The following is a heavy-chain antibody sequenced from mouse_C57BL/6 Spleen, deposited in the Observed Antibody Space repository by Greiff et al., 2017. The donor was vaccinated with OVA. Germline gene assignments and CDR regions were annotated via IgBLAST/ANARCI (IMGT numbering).Heavy chain of an antibody. J-gene: IGHJ3*01. V-gene: IGHV1-61*01. Sequence: VQLQQPGAELVRPGSSVKLSCKASGYTFTSYWMDWVKQRPGQGLEWIGNIYPSDSETHYNQKFKDKATLTVDKSSSTAYMQLSSLTSEDSAVYYCARRRLGRNWFAYWGQGTLVTVSA. CDR2: IYPSDSET. CDR1: GYTFTSYW. D-gene: IGHD4-1*01. CDR3: ARRRLGRNWFAY.